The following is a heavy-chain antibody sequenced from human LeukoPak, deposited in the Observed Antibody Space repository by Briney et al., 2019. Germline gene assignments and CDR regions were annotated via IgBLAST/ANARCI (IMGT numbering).Heavy chain of an antibody. J-gene: IGHJ4*02. CDR1: GYRFISNY. Sequence: GASVKVSCKASGYRFISNYIQWVRQAPGLGPEWMGWMHPGNGITRYAEKFQGRVTMTRDTSINTAYMDLSSLRSDDTAVYYCAREGSYCVGGDCYSFDFWGQGTLITVSS. CDR2: MHPGNGIT. D-gene: IGHD2-21*02. CDR3: AREGSYCVGGDCYSFDF. V-gene: IGHV1-2*02.